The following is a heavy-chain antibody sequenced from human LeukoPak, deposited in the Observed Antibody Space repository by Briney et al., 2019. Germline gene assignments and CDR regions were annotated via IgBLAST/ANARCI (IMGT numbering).Heavy chain of an antibody. Sequence: SETLSLTCTVSGGSISSGDYYWTWIRQHPGKGLQCIGYVSYSGRTNHNPSLKSRVTISADTSKNQFSLKLTSVTAADTAIYYCARESGAFSPFGFWGQGTLVTVSS. CDR3: ARESGAFSPFGF. CDR2: VSYSGRT. J-gene: IGHJ4*02. D-gene: IGHD1-26*01. V-gene: IGHV4-61*08. CDR1: GGSISSGDYY.